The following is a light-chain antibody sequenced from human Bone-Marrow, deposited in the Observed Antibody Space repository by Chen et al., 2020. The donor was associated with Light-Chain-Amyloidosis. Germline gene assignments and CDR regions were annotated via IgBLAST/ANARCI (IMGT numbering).Light chain of an antibody. CDR3: QSTDSSSTYEGI. V-gene: IGLV3-25*03. CDR1: SLPTKY. CDR2: TDT. J-gene: IGLJ2*01. Sequence: SYELSHSPSASVSPGHKARTPCPGESLPTKYAYWYQQKPGQAPVLVIHTDTERPSRISERFAGTSSGTTATLTISGVQAEDEADYHCQSTDSSSTYEGIFGGGTKLTVL.